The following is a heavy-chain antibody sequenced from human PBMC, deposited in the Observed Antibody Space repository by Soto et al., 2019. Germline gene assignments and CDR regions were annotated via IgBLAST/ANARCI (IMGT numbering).Heavy chain of an antibody. Sequence: PSETLSLTCAVYGGSFSGYYWSWIRQPPGKGLEWIGEINHSGSTNYNPSLKSRVTISVDTSKNQFSLKLSSVTAADTAVYYCARTRITIFGVVTPFDYWGQGTLVTVS. V-gene: IGHV4-34*01. CDR3: ARTRITIFGVVTPFDY. J-gene: IGHJ4*02. CDR1: GGSFSGYY. D-gene: IGHD3-3*01. CDR2: INHSGST.